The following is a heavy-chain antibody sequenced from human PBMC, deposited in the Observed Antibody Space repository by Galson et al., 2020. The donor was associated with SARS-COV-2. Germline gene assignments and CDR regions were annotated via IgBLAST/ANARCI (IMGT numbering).Heavy chain of an antibody. D-gene: IGHD5-18*01. CDR3: AREGATPRQLWLEGGLDP. V-gene: IGHV3-30-3*01. CDR1: GFTFSSYA. CDR2: ISYDGSNK. J-gene: IGHJ5*02. Sequence: TGGSLRLSCAASGFTFSSYAMHWVRQAPGKGLEWVAVISYDGSNKYYADSVKGRFTISRDNSKNTLYLQMNSLRAEDTAVYYCAREGATPRQLWLEGGLDPWGQGTLVTVSS.